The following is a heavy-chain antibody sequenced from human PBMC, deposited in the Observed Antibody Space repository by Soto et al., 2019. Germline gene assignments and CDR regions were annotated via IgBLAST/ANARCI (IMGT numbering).Heavy chain of an antibody. CDR1: GGSISRDTFH. V-gene: IGHV4-31*03. D-gene: IGHD6-13*01. J-gene: IGHJ4*02. CDR2: IYSGGLT. CDR3: AREGEAVAAAGALGY. Sequence: QVQLQESGPGLVTPSQTLSLICTVSGGSISRDTFHWSWISQHPGKGLEWIGHIYSGGLTYSRPTLASRLPLSVDTSKNPFSLTLTSVTAAVAATYFWAREGEAVAAAGALGYWGQGTLVTFSS.